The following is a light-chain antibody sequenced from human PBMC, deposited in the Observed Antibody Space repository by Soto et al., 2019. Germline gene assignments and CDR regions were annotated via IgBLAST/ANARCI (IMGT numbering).Light chain of an antibody. J-gene: IGKJ4*01. CDR3: MQHRQSLS. V-gene: IGKV2-24*01. Sequence: EIVMTQTPLSSPVTLGQPASISCGSSQSLVDTDGNTYLSWLHQRPGQPPRLLIYKVSNRFSGVPDRFSGSGAGTDFTLHISWVEAEDVGVYYCMQHRQSLSFGGGTKVEIK. CDR1: QSLVDTDGNTY. CDR2: KVS.